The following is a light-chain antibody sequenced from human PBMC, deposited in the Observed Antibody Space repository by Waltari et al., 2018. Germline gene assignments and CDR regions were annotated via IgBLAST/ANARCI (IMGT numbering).Light chain of an antibody. V-gene: IGKV1-5*03. CDR3: QQYNSYAWT. Sequence: DIQMTQSPSTLSASVGDRVTITCRASQGISSWLAWYPQKPGKAPKLLLYKASSLESGVPSRFSGSGSGTEFTLTISSLQPDDFATYYCQQYNSYAWTFGQGTKVEIK. CDR1: QGISSW. CDR2: KAS. J-gene: IGKJ1*01.